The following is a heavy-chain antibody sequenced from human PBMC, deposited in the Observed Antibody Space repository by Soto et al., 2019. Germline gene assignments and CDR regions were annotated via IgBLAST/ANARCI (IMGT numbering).Heavy chain of an antibody. V-gene: IGHV3-30*18. CDR2: ISYDGSNK. CDR1: GFTFSSYG. J-gene: IGHJ3*02. D-gene: IGHD2-21*02. Sequence: GGSLRLSCAASGFTFSSYGMHWVRQAPGKGLEWVAVISYDGSNKYYADSVKGRFTISRDNSKNTLYLQMNSLRAEDTAVYYCAKLHLCGGDCYSTDAFDIWGQGTMVTVSS. CDR3: AKLHLCGGDCYSTDAFDI.